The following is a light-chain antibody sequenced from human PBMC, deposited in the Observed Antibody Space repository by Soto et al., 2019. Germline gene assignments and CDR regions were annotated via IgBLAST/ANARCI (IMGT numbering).Light chain of an antibody. CDR3: QSYDSSLSGYVV. V-gene: IGLV1-40*01. CDR1: NSNIGAGYD. J-gene: IGLJ2*01. CDR2: GNN. Sequence: QSVLTQPPSESGAPGQRVIISCTGSNSNIGAGYDVHWYQQLPGTAPKLLIYGNNNRPSGVPDRFSGSKSGTSASLAITGLQAEDEADYYCQSYDSSLSGYVVFGGGTKLTVL.